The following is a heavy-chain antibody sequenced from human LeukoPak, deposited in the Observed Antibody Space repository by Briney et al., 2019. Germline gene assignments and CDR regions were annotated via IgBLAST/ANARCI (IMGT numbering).Heavy chain of an antibody. CDR1: GGSISSYY. J-gene: IGHJ4*02. Sequence: PSETLSLTCTVSGGSISSYYWSWIRQPPGKGLEWIGYIYYSGSTNYNPSLKSRVTISVDTSKNQFSLKLSSVTAADTAVYYCARCDSSGWGYYFDYWGQGTLVTVSS. CDR3: ARCDSSGWGYYFDY. V-gene: IGHV4-59*08. CDR2: IYYSGST. D-gene: IGHD6-19*01.